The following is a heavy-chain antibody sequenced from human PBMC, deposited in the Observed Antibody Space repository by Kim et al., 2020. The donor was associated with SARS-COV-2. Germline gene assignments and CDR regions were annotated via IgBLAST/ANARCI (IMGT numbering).Heavy chain of an antibody. V-gene: IGHV3-53*01. D-gene: IGHD3-3*01. CDR2: IYSGGST. CDR1: GFTVSSNY. Sequence: GGSLRLSCAASGFTVSSNYMSWVRQAPGKGLEWVSVIYSGGSTYYADSVKGRFTISRDNSKNTLYLQMNSLRAEDTAVYYCASQRVWSGYYEERGYYYYGMDVWGQGTTVTVSS. CDR3: ASQRVWSGYYEERGYYYYGMDV. J-gene: IGHJ6*02.